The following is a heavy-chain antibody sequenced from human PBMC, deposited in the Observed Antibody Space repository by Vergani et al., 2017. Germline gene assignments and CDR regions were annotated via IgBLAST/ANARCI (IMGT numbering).Heavy chain of an antibody. CDR1: GGSISSGSYY. CDR2: TYTSGST. CDR3: ARYPVGARPYVDY. Sequence: QVQLQESGPGLVKPSQTLSLTCTVAGGSISSGSYYWSWIRKPAGKGLEWIGRTYTSGSTNYNPSLKSRVTMSVDTSKNQFSLKLSSVTAADTGVYYCARYPVGARPYVDYWGQGTLVTVSS. V-gene: IGHV4-61*02. J-gene: IGHJ4*02. D-gene: IGHD3-3*01.